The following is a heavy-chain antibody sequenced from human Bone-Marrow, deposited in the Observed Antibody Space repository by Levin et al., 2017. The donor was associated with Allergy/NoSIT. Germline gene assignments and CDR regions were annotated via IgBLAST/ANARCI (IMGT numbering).Heavy chain of an antibody. D-gene: IGHD1-26*01. CDR1: GFTFGDYW. J-gene: IGHJ4*02. CDR2: INRDGRSS. Sequence: ASVKVSCAASGFTFGDYWMHWVRQVPGKGLEWVARINRDGRSSDYVDSAKGRFTISRDNAKNTLYLHMNSLRDEDTAVYYCVKFDVWPMYRNWGQGTLVTVSS. CDR3: VKFDVWPMYRN. V-gene: IGHV3-74*01.